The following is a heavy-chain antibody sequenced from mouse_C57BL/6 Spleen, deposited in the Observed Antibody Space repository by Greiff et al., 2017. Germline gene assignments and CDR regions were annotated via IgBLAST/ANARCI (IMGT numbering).Heavy chain of an antibody. D-gene: IGHD1-1*01. Sequence: VKLMESGPGLVQPSQSLSITCTVSGFSLTSYGVHWVRQSPGKGLEWLGVIWSGGSTDYNAAFISRLSISKDNSKSQVFFKMNSLQADDTAIYYCARNPPQHYGSSYFDYWGQGTTLTVSS. V-gene: IGHV2-2*01. CDR1: GFSLTSYG. CDR2: IWSGGST. CDR3: ARNPPQHYGSSYFDY. J-gene: IGHJ2*01.